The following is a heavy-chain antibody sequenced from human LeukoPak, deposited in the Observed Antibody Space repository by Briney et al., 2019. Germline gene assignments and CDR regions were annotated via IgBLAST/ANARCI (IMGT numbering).Heavy chain of an antibody. CDR2: TYYRSKWYN. CDR3: ARHGRTYSSGWYLDGWFDP. J-gene: IGHJ5*02. Sequence: SQTLSLTCALSGDSVSSNSAAWNWIRQSPSRGLEWLGRTYYRSKWYNDYAVSVKSRITINPDTSKNQFSLQLNSVTPEDTAVYYCARHGRTYSSGWYLDGWFDPWGQGTLVTVSS. CDR1: GDSVSSNSAA. D-gene: IGHD6-19*01. V-gene: IGHV6-1*01.